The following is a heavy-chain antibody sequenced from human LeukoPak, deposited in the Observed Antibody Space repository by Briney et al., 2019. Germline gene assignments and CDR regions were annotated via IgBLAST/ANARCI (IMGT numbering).Heavy chain of an antibody. V-gene: IGHV3-23*01. CDR2: ISGSGDST. CDR3: ARTRFYYYNMDV. J-gene: IGHJ6*03. CDR1: GFTFSSYA. Sequence: GGSLRLSCAASGFTFSSYAMSWVRQAPGKGLEWVSAISGSGDSTYYAESVKGRFTTSRDNSKDTLFLQMNSLRAEDTAVYFCARTRFYYYNMDVWGKGTTVTVSS.